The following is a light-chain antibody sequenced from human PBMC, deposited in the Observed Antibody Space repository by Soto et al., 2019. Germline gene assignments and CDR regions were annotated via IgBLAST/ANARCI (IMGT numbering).Light chain of an antibody. CDR2: EVS. J-gene: IGLJ1*01. CDR1: TSDVGGYNY. CDR3: GSYATSSYV. Sequence: QSALAQPASVSWSPGQSITISCTGTTSDVGGYNYVSWYQQHPGNAPKLMIYEVSNRPSGISNRFSGSESGNTASLTISGLQAEDEADYYCGSYATSSYVFGTGTNVTVL. V-gene: IGLV2-14*01.